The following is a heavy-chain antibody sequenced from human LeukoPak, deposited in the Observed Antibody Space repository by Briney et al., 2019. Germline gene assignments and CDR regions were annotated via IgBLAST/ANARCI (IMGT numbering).Heavy chain of an antibody. V-gene: IGHV3-23*01. D-gene: IGHD3-22*01. CDR2: ISGSGGST. J-gene: IGHJ4*02. CDR3: AKDYYDSSGYYYPSVGFDY. Sequence: GGSLRLSCAASGFTFSSYAMNWVRQAPGKGLEWVSAISGSGGSTYYADSVKGRFTISRDNSKNTLYLQMNSLRAEDTAVYYCAKDYYDSSGYYYPSVGFDYWGQGTLVTVSS. CDR1: GFTFSSYA.